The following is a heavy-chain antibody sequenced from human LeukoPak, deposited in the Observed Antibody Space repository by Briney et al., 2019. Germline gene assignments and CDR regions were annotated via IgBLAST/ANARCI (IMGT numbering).Heavy chain of an antibody. J-gene: IGHJ4*02. Sequence: GGSLRLSCAASGFTFSSYGMSWVRQAPGKGLEWVSAISGSGGSTYYAASVKGRFTISRDNSKNTLYLQRTSLRAEDTAVYYCAKVSGKAVATYYFDYWGQGTLVTVSS. CDR3: AKVSGKAVATYYFDY. CDR1: GFTFSSYG. V-gene: IGHV3-23*01. CDR2: ISGSGGST. D-gene: IGHD6-19*01.